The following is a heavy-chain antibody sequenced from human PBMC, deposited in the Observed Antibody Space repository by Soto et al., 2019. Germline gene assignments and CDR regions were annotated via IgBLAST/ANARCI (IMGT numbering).Heavy chain of an antibody. CDR2: VNTDGTTT. J-gene: IGHJ5*02. Sequence: EVQLVESGGGLVQPGGSLTLSCAASGFTFTNYWMHWVRQAPGKGLVWVSRVNTDGTTTNYADSVKGRFTISRDNAKNTVYLQMDSLRVEDTAVYYCKGYSFGSSGYLPPAWGQGTLVTVSS. D-gene: IGHD3-22*01. CDR3: KGYSFGSSGYLPPA. V-gene: IGHV3-74*01. CDR1: GFTFTNYW.